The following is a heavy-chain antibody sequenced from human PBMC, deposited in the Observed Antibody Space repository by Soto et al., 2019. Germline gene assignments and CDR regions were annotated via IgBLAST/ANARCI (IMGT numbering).Heavy chain of an antibody. CDR3: ARVLVDYDYPGGVDC. V-gene: IGHV1-18*01. Sequence: QVQLVQSGAEVKKPGASVKVSCKASGYTFTSYGISWVRQAPGQGLEWMGWISAYNGNTNYAQKLKGRVTMTTDTSTTPAYMELRSMRSDDTAVYYCARVLVDYDYPGGVDCWGQGTLVTVCS. CDR1: GYTFTSYG. CDR2: ISAYNGNT. J-gene: IGHJ4*02. D-gene: IGHD3-16*01.